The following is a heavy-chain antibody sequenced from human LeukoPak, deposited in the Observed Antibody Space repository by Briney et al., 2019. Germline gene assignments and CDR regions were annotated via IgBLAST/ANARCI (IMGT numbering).Heavy chain of an antibody. V-gene: IGHV1-2*02. D-gene: IGHD6-6*01. CDR2: INTHSGGT. CDR3: ARSRISAPVDY. J-gene: IGHJ4*02. CDR1: GYTFTDYY. Sequence: ASVKASCKASGYTFTDYYMHWMRQAPGQGLEWMGWINTHSGGTSYAQKFQGRVTMTRDTSISTGFMELKSLGSDDTAVYYCARSRISAPVDYWGQGTLVTVSS.